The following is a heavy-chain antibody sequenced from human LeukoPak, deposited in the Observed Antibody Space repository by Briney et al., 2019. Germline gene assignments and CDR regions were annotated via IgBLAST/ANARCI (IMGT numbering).Heavy chain of an antibody. Sequence: GGSLRLSCAASGFTFSSYWMHWVRQASGKGLVWVSRMSTDGSSKTYADSVKGRFTISRDNAKNTLFLQMNSLRAEDTAVYYCAGHHQAYSRTYWGQGTLVTVSS. J-gene: IGHJ4*02. CDR2: MSTDGSSK. CDR3: AGHHQAYSRTY. V-gene: IGHV3-74*01. D-gene: IGHD6-13*01. CDR1: GFTFSSYW.